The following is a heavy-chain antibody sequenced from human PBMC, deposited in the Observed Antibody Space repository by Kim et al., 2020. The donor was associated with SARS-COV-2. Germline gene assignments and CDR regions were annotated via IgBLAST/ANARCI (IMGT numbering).Heavy chain of an antibody. J-gene: IGHJ4*02. D-gene: IGHD4-17*01. CDR2: INHSGST. Sequence: SETLSLTCAVYGGSFSGYYWSWIRQPPGKGLEWIGEINHSGSTNYNPSLKSRVTISVDTSKNQFSLKLSSVTAADTAVYYCASTTVTTGIREAQVFDYWGQGTLVTVSS. CDR3: ASTTVTTGIREAQVFDY. V-gene: IGHV4-34*01. CDR1: GGSFSGYY.